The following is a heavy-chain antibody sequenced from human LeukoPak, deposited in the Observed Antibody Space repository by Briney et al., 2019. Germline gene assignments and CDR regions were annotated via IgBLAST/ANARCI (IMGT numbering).Heavy chain of an antibody. J-gene: IGHJ3*02. CDR2: FYSGGSR. CDR1: GFTVSSNY. V-gene: IGHV3-53*01. CDR3: ASFKVGHDAFDI. Sequence: PGGSLRLSCAASGFTVSSNYMSWVRQAPGKGLEWVSVFYSGGSRYYADSVKGRLTISRDNSKNTLYFQMNSLRAEDTAVYYCASFKVGHDAFDIWGQGTMVTVSS. D-gene: IGHD1-26*01.